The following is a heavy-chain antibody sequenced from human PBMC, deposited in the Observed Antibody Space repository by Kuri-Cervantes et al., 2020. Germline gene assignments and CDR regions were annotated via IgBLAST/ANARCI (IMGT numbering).Heavy chain of an antibody. CDR2: IWYDGSNK. CDR3: ARLVATNEPPDY. Sequence: GGSLRLSCAAPGFTFSSYGMHWVRQAPGKGLEWVAVIWYDGSNKYYADSVKGRFTISRDNSKNTLYLQMNSLRAEDTAVYYCARLVATNEPPDYWGQGTLVTVSS. D-gene: IGHD5-12*01. CDR1: GFTFSSYG. J-gene: IGHJ4*02. V-gene: IGHV3-33*01.